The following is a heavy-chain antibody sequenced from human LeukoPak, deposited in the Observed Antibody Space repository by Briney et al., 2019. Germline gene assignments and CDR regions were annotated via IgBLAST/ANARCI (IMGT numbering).Heavy chain of an antibody. Sequence: PGGSLRLSCAGSGFTFSNYVMSWVRQAPGKGLEWVAVMSYDGSNKYYADSVKGRFTISRDNSKNTLYLQMNSLRAEDTAVYYCARDLMATILDYWGQGTLVTVSS. D-gene: IGHD5-24*01. CDR1: GFTFSNYV. CDR3: ARDLMATILDY. J-gene: IGHJ4*02. V-gene: IGHV3-30-3*01. CDR2: MSYDGSNK.